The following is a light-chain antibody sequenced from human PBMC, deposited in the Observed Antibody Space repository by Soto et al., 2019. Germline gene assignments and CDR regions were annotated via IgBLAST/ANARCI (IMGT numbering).Light chain of an antibody. CDR3: MQALQTPYT. Sequence: EIVMTQSPPSLTVTPGEPATISCRSSHRLLHSNGNYFLDWYLQKPGQSPQLLTYLGFNRASGGPDRVSGSGAGTDFTLKISRVEAEDVGVYYCMQALQTPYTFGQGTKLEIK. V-gene: IGKV2-28*01. CDR2: LGF. CDR1: HRLLHSNGNYF. J-gene: IGKJ2*01.